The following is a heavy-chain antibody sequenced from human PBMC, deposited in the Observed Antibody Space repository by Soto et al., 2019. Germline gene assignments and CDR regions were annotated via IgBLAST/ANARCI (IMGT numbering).Heavy chain of an antibody. V-gene: IGHV3-9*01. CDR2: ISWNSGSI. CDR3: AKARRPFSSGGYYFDY. CDR1: GFTFDDYA. D-gene: IGHD6-19*01. Sequence: GGSLRLSCAASGFTFDDYAMHWVRQAPGKGLEWVSGISWNSGSIGYADSVKGRVTISRDNAKNSLFLQMNSLRAEDTALYYCAKARRPFSSGGYYFDYWGQGTLVTVSS. J-gene: IGHJ4*02.